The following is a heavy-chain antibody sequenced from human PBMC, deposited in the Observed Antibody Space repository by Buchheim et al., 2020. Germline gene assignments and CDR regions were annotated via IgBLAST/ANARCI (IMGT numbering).Heavy chain of an antibody. J-gene: IGHJ4*02. CDR3: ARDLSGFGVVIIRYYFDY. V-gene: IGHV3-30*03. CDR1: GFTFNAYG. D-gene: IGHD3-3*01. CDR2: ISYDGSNK. Sequence: QVQLVESGGGVVQPGRSLTLSCAASGFTFNAYGMHWVRQAPGKGLEWVAVISYDGSNKYYADSVKGRFTISRDNSKNTLYLQMNSLRAEDTAVYYCARDLSGFGVVIIRYYFDYWGQGTL.